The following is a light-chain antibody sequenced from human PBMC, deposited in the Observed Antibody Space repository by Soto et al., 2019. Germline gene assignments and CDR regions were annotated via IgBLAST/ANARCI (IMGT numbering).Light chain of an antibody. CDR2: DVR. CDR1: SRDVGGYNY. J-gene: IGLJ1*01. V-gene: IGLV2-14*01. Sequence: QSARTQPASVSGSPGQSITISCTGTSRDVGGYNYVSWYQQHPGKAPKLMIYDVRNRPSGVSNRFSGSKSVNTASLTISGLQAEDEADYYCSSYTTISTYVFGTGTKVTVL. CDR3: SSYTTISTYV.